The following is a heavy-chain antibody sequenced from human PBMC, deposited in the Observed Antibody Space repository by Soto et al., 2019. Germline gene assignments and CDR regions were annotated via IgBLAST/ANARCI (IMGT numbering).Heavy chain of an antibody. CDR3: AKDPGSSGWSRYYFDY. Sequence: EVQLLESGGGLVQPGGSLRLSCAASGFTFSSYAMSWVRQAPGKGLEWVSAISGSGGSTYYADSVKGRFTISRDNSKNPLYQQMNSLRAEVTSVYYCAKDPGSSGWSRYYFDYWGQGTLDTVST. J-gene: IGHJ4*02. V-gene: IGHV3-23*01. D-gene: IGHD6-19*01. CDR1: GFTFSSYA. CDR2: ISGSGGST.